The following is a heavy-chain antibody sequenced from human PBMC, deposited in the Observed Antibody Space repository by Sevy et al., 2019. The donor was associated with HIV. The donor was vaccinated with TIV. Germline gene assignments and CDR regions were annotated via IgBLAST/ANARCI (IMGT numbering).Heavy chain of an antibody. CDR1: GGSLSNYG. V-gene: IGHV1-69*10. J-gene: IGHJ4*02. CDR2: IIPRVAIS. CDR3: ASVRPCGGDCYFFDS. D-gene: IGHD2-21*02. Sequence: ASVKVSCMASGGSLSNYGMNWVRQAPGQGLEWMGGIIPRVAISNYAQKFQGRATITADESTSKMYLEVRSLRSEDTAVYFCASVRPCGGDCYFFDSWGQGTLVTVSS.